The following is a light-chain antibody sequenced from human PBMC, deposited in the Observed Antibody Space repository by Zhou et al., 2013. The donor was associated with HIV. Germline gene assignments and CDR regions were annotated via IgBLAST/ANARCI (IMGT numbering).Light chain of an antibody. V-gene: IGKV1-8*01. CDR2: GAS. CDR1: QNLNTA. Sequence: IQMTQSPSSLSASVGDTVTLTCRASQNLNTALAWYQQKPGKAPKLLVYGASTLQTGVPSRFSGYGSGTDFALTIASLQSEDFATYYCQQYYNYPRTFGQGT. J-gene: IGKJ2*01. CDR3: QQYYNYPRT.